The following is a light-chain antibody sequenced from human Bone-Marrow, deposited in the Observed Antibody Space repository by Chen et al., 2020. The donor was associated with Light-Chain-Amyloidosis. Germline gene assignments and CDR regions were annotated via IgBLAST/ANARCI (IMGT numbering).Light chain of an antibody. CDR2: RDT. CDR3: QSADSSGTYEVI. J-gene: IGLJ2*01. V-gene: IGLV3-25*03. CDR1: DLPTKY. Sequence: SYELTQPPSVSVSLGQTARITCSGDDLPTKYAYWYQQKPGQAPVLVIHRDTERPSGISERCSGSSSGTTATLTISGVQAEDEADYHCQSADSSGTYEVIFGGGTKLTVL.